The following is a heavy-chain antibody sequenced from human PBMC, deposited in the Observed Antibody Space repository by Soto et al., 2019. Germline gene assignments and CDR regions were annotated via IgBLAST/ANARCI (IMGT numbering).Heavy chain of an antibody. CDR2: TYYRSKWYN. D-gene: IGHD4-17*01. CDR3: ARDPRAEYGDYLDWFDP. CDR1: GDSVSSNSAA. V-gene: IGHV6-1*01. Sequence: SQTLSLTCAISGDSVSSNSAAWNWIRQSPSRGLEWLGRTYYRSKWYNDYAVSVKSRITINPDTSKNQFSLQLNSVTPEDTAVYYCARDPRAEYGDYLDWFDPWGQGTLVTVSS. J-gene: IGHJ5*02.